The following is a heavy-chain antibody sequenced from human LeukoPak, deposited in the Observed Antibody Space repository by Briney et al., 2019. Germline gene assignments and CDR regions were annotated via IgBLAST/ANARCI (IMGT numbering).Heavy chain of an antibody. CDR1: GFTFSSYS. CDR3: ARVGGSGWKGDY. V-gene: IGHV3-21*01. J-gene: IGHJ4*02. CDR2: ISSSSYI. Sequence: PGGSLRLSCAASGFTFSSYSMNWVRQAPGKGLEWVSSISSSSYIYYADSVKGRFTISRDNAKNSLYLQMNSLRAEDTAVYYCARVGGSGWKGDYWGQGTLVTVSS. D-gene: IGHD6-19*01.